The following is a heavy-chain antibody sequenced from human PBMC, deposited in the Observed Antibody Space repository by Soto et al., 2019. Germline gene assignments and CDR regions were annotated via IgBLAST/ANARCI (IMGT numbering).Heavy chain of an antibody. CDR2: INAGNGNT. J-gene: IGHJ4*02. CDR1: GYAFTSYA. CDR3: AGQVAAGGTFDY. V-gene: IGHV1-3*01. D-gene: IGHD1-1*01. Sequence: ASVKVSCKASGYAFTSYAMHWVRQAPGQRLEWMGWINAGNGNTKYSQKFQGRVTITRDTSASTAYMELSSLRSEDTAVYYCAGQVAAGGTFDYWGQGTLVTVSS.